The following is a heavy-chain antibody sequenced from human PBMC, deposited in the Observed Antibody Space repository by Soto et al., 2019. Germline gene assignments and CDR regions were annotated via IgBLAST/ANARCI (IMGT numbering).Heavy chain of an antibody. CDR3: ARGGGGLGRLGYYGMDV. D-gene: IGHD3-22*01. J-gene: IGHJ6*02. Sequence: ASVKVSCKASGYTFIGYYIHWVRQAPGQGLEWMGWINPNSGGTNYAQRFQGWVTMTRDRSISTAYMELSRLKSDDTAVYYCARGGGGLGRLGYYGMDVWGQGTTVTVSS. CDR1: GYTFIGYY. V-gene: IGHV1-2*04. CDR2: INPNSGGT.